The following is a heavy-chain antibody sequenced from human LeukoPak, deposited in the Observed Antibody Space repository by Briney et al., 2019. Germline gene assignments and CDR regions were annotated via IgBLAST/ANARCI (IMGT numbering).Heavy chain of an antibody. CDR3: AKGAKYGDYFDY. J-gene: IGHJ4*02. Sequence: PGGSLRLSCAASGFTFSSYAMNWVRQAPGKGLEWVAFIRYDGSNKYYADSVKGRFTISRDNSKNTLYLQMNSLRAEDTAVYYCAKGAKYGDYFDYWGQGTLVTVSS. V-gene: IGHV3-30*02. CDR1: GFTFSSYA. D-gene: IGHD4-17*01. CDR2: IRYDGSNK.